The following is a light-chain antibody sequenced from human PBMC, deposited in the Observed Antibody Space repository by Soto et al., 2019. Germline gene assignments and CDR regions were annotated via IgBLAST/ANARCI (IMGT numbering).Light chain of an antibody. Sequence: IVMTQTPLSLPVTPGEPASISCRSSHSLLDSDDGNTYLDWYVQKPGQSPQLLIYTVSYRASGVPDRFSGSGSGTDFTLKISRVEAEDVGVYYCQQSNSSPPTFGGGTKV. J-gene: IGKJ4*01. CDR2: TVS. CDR3: QQSNSSPPT. V-gene: IGKV2-40*01. CDR1: HSLLDSDDGNTY.